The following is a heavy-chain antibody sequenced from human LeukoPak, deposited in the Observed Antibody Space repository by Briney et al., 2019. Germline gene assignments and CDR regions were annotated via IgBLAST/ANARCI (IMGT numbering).Heavy chain of an antibody. Sequence: PGGSLRLSCTASGFTFSSYSMNWVRQAPGKGLEWVSSISSSSSYIYYADSVKGRFTISRDNARNSLYLQMNSLRVEDTAVYYCARDEAADDWFDPWGQGTLVTVSS. J-gene: IGHJ5*02. CDR3: ARDEAADDWFDP. V-gene: IGHV3-21*01. CDR2: ISSSSSYI. D-gene: IGHD6-13*01. CDR1: GFTFSSYS.